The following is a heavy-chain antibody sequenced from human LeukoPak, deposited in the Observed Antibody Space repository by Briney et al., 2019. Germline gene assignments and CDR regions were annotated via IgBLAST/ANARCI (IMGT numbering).Heavy chain of an antibody. CDR2: IYSSVST. J-gene: IGHJ5*02. Sequence: SETLSLTCTVSGDSINDHYWSWIRQPPGEGLEWIGYIYSSVSTNYNPSLKSRVTISVDTSKNQFSLKLSSVTAADTAVYYCATQATSGWHFSWGQGTLVTVSS. CDR3: ATQATSGWHFS. D-gene: IGHD6-19*01. V-gene: IGHV4-4*09. CDR1: GDSINDHY.